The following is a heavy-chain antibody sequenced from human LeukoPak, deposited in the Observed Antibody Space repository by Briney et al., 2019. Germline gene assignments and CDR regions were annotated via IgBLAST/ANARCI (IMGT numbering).Heavy chain of an antibody. CDR3: TRLKGDSSGYLFDY. CDR2: IRSKANSYAT. CDR1: GFTFSGSA. V-gene: IGHV3-73*01. Sequence: GGSLRLSCAASGFTFSGSAMHWVRQASGKGLEWVGRIRSKANSYATAYAASVKGRFTISRDDSKNTAYLQVNSLKTEDTAVYYCTRLKGDSSGYLFDYWGQGTLVTVSS. J-gene: IGHJ4*02. D-gene: IGHD3-22*01.